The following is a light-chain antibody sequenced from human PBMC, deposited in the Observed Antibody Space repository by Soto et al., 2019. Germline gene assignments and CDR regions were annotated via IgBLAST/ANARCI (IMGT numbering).Light chain of an antibody. V-gene: IGKV1-5*01. J-gene: IGKJ1*01. Sequence: DIQMTQSPSTLSASVGDRVTITCRASQSLNSLLAWYQQKPGRAPKLLIYDASTLESGVPSRFSGSGSGTEFTLTISSLQTDDFATYYCQQYNSYSSLTFGQGTKVDIK. CDR2: DAS. CDR3: QQYNSYSSLT. CDR1: QSLNSL.